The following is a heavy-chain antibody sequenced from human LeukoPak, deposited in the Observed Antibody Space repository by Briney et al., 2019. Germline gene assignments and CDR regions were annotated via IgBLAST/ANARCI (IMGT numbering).Heavy chain of an antibody. CDR2: ISSSSSYI. CDR3: ARNDYGDYEALGY. Sequence: GGSLRLSCAASGFTFSSSAMNWVRQAPGKGLEWVSSISSSSSYIYYADSVKGRFTISRDNAKNSLYLQMNSLRAEDTAVYYCARNDYGDYEALGYWGQGTLVTVSS. J-gene: IGHJ4*02. V-gene: IGHV3-21*01. D-gene: IGHD4-17*01. CDR1: GFTFSSSA.